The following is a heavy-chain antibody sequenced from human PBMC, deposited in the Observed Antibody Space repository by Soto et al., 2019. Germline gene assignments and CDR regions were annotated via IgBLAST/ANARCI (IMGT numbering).Heavy chain of an antibody. CDR2: IDPSDSQT. V-gene: IGHV5-10-1*01. CDR1: GYSFAGYW. Sequence: GESLKISCKGSGYSFAGYWITWVRQKPGKGLEWMGRIDPSDSQTYYSPSFRGHVTISVTKSITTVFLQWSSLRASDTAMYYCARQIYDSDTGPNFQYYSASWGQGTLVTVSS. D-gene: IGHD3-22*01. CDR3: ARQIYDSDTGPNFQYYSAS. J-gene: IGHJ4*02.